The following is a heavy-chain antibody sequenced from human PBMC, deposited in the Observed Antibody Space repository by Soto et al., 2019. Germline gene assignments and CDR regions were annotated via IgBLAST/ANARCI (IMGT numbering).Heavy chain of an antibody. CDR2: IKSKTDGGTT. D-gene: IGHD3-22*01. CDR3: ARGRYYDSSGYLDV. J-gene: IGHJ6*02. CDR1: GFTFSNAW. V-gene: IGHV3-15*07. Sequence: GGSLRLSCAASGFTFSNAWMNWVRQAPGKGLEWVGRIKSKTDGGTTDYAAPVKGRFTISRDDSKNTLYLQMNSLKTEDTAVYYCARGRYYDSSGYLDVWGQGTKVTVSS.